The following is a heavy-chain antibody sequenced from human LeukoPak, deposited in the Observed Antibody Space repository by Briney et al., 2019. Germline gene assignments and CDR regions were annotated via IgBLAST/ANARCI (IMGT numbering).Heavy chain of an antibody. CDR2: IIPIFGTA. J-gene: IGHJ4*02. V-gene: IGHV1-69*01. CDR3: ARADRDTAMVRFDY. Sequence: SLKVSCKASGGTFSSYAISWVRQAPGQGLEWMGGIIPIFGTANYAQKFQGRVTITADESTSTAYMELSSLRSEDTAVYYCARADRDTAMVRFDYWGQGTLVTVSS. D-gene: IGHD5-18*01. CDR1: GGTFSSYA.